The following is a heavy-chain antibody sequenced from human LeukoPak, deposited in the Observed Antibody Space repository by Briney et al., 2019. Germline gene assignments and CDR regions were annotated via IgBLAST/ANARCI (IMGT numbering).Heavy chain of an antibody. V-gene: IGHV1-2*02. CDR2: INPNSGGT. CDR1: GYTFTGYY. J-gene: IGHJ4*02. Sequence: ASVKVSCEASGYTFTGYYMHWVRQAPGQGLEWMGWINPNSGGTNYAQKFQGRVTMTRDTSISTAYMELSRLRSDDTAVYYCARVIRWVAPFDYWGQGTLVTVSS. CDR3: ARVIRWVAPFDY. D-gene: IGHD2-15*01.